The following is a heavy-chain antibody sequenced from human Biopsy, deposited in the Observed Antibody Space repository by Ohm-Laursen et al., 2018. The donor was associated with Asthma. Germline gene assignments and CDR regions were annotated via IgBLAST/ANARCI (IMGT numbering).Heavy chain of an antibody. CDR2: INTNTGTP. D-gene: IGHD3-22*01. Sequence: SVKVSCKASGYTVTSYALNWVRQAPGQGLEWMGWINTNTGTPTYAQGFTGRFVFSLDTSVNTAHLQISNLKAEDTAVYYCARMISYYHEMSDTFFDYWGQGTLVTVSS. J-gene: IGHJ4*02. CDR1: GYTVTSYA. V-gene: IGHV7-4-1*02. CDR3: ARMISYYHEMSDTFFDY.